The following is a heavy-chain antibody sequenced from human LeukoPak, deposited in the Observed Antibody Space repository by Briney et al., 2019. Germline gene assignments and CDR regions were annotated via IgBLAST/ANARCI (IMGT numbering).Heavy chain of an antibody. J-gene: IGHJ4*02. CDR1: GFTFSSYG. CDR3: ASEVGPTEFDY. D-gene: IGHD1-26*01. Sequence: GRSLRLSCAASGFTFSSYGMHWVRQAPGKGLEWVAVISYDGSYKHCADSVEGRFTISRDNSKNTLYLQMNSLRGEDTAVYYCASEVGPTEFDYWGQGTLVTVSS. V-gene: IGHV3-30*03. CDR2: ISYDGSYK.